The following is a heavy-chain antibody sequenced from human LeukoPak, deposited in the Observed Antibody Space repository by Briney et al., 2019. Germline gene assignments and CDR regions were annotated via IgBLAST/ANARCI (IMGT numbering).Heavy chain of an antibody. CDR3: ARDLIVVVPAAIHWNQDTYYYYGMDV. J-gene: IGHJ6*02. CDR1: RFTFSSYA. D-gene: IGHD2-2*01. CDR2: ISGSGGST. V-gene: IGHV3-23*01. Sequence: PGGSLRLSCAASRFTFSSYAMSWVRQAPGKGLEWVSAISGSGGSTYYADSVKGRFTISRDNSKNTLYLQMNSLRAEDTAVYYCARDLIVVVPAAIHWNQDTYYYYGMDVWGQGTTVTVSS.